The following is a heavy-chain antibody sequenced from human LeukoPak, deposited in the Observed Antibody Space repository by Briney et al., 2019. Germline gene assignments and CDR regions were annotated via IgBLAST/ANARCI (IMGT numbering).Heavy chain of an antibody. J-gene: IGHJ4*02. D-gene: IGHD3-9*01. CDR1: GYTFTSYA. CDR2: IIPIFGTA. CDR3: ASSPYYDILTGYYNPRYYFDY. Sequence: ASVKVSCKASGYTFTSYAMNWVRQAPGQGLEWMGGIIPIFGTANYAQKFQGRVTITADESTSTAYMELSSLRSEDTAVYYCASSPYYDILTGYYNPRYYFDYWGQGTLVTVSS. V-gene: IGHV1-69*13.